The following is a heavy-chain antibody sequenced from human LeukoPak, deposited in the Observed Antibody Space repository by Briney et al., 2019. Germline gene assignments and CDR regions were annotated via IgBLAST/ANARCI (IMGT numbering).Heavy chain of an antibody. Sequence: GASVKVSCKASGYTFTSYGISWVRQAPGQGLEWMGWISAYNGNTNYAQKLQGRVTMTTDTSTGTAYMELRSLRSDDTAVYYCATDYYYDSSGSYYTVDYWGQGTLVTVSS. V-gene: IGHV1-18*01. CDR1: GYTFTSYG. CDR2: ISAYNGNT. J-gene: IGHJ4*02. CDR3: ATDYYYDSSGSYYTVDY. D-gene: IGHD3-22*01.